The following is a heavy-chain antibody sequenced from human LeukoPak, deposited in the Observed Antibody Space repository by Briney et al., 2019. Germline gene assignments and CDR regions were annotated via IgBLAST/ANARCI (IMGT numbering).Heavy chain of an antibody. CDR2: ISYDGSNK. Sequence: PGRSLRLSCAASGFTFSSYAMHWVRQAPGKGLEWVAVISYDGSNKYYADSVKGRFTISRDNSKNTLYLQMNSLRAEDTAVYYCTRVTLCRWNAPCKDYWGQGTLVTVSS. J-gene: IGHJ4*02. V-gene: IGHV3-30*07. D-gene: IGHD1-1*01. CDR3: TRVTLCRWNAPCKDY. CDR1: GFTFSSYA.